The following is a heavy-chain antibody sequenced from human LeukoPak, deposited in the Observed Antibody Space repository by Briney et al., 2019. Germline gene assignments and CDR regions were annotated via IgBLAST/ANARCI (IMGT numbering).Heavy chain of an antibody. V-gene: IGHV4-34*01. D-gene: IGHD3-16*01. CDR2: INHSGST. CDR3: AREDYDYVWGSKSWFDP. J-gene: IGHJ5*02. CDR1: GGSFSGYY. Sequence: SETLSLTCAVYGGSFSGYYWSWIRQPPGKGLEWIGEINHSGSTNYNPSLKSRVTISVDTSKNQFSLKLSSVTAADTAVYYCAREDYDYVWGSKSWFDPWGQGTLVTVSS.